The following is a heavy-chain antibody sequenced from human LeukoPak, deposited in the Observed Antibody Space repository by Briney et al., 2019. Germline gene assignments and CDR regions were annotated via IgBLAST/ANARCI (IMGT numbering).Heavy chain of an antibody. J-gene: IGHJ4*02. Sequence: PGGSLRLSCAVSGCSVNSNNMGWVRQAPGKGLESVSLIYSDGSTYYADSVKGRFTISRDDSKNMLYFQMNNLRAEDTAVYYCARLIHTAMPPDYWGQGTLVTVSS. CDR3: ARLIHTAMPPDY. CDR1: GCSVNSNN. CDR2: IYSDGST. V-gene: IGHV3-53*01. D-gene: IGHD5-18*01.